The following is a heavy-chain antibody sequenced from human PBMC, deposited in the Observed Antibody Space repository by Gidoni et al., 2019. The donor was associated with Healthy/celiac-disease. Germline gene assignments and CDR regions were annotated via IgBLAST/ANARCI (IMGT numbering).Heavy chain of an antibody. J-gene: IGHJ4*02. CDR2: ISYDGSNK. V-gene: IGHV3-30-3*01. Sequence: QVQLVESGGGVVQPGRSLRISCAASGFTFSSYAMHWVRQAPGKGLEWVAVISYDGSNKYYADSVKGRFTISRDNSKNTLYLQMNSLRAEDTAVYYCARGDDDYGADYWGQGTLVTVSS. CDR3: ARGDDDYGADY. CDR1: GFTFSSYA. D-gene: IGHD4-17*01.